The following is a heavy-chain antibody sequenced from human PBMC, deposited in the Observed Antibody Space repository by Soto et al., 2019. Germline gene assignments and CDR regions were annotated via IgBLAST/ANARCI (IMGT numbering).Heavy chain of an antibody. CDR2: ISGSGGST. D-gene: IGHD6-13*01. J-gene: IGHJ4*02. Sequence: PGGSLRLSCAASGFTFSSYAMSWVRQAPGKGLEWVSAISGSGGSTYYADSVKGRFTISRDNSKNTLYLPMSSLRAEDTAVYYCATPYSSSLYGPLDYWGQGTLVTVSS. V-gene: IGHV3-23*01. CDR3: ATPYSSSLYGPLDY. CDR1: GFTFSSYA.